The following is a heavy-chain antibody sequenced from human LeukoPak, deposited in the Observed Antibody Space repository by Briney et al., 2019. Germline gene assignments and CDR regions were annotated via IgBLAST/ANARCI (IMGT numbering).Heavy chain of an antibody. CDR2: ISSSSSYT. J-gene: IGHJ4*02. D-gene: IGHD3-16*02. V-gene: IGHV3-11*03. CDR1: GFTFSDYY. Sequence: GGSLRLSCAASGFTFSDYYMSWIRQAPGKGLEWVSYISSSSSYTNYADSVKGRSTISRDNAKNSLYLQMNSLRAEDTAVYYCASLPYDYVWGSYRFFDYWGQGTLVTVPS. CDR3: ASLPYDYVWGSYRFFDY.